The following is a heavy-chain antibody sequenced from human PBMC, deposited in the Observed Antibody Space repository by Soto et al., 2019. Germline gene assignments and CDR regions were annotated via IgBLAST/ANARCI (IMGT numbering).Heavy chain of an antibody. CDR1: GFTFSSYA. CDR3: AKDRLGVINYYFDY. D-gene: IGHD3-22*01. Sequence: SLRLSCAASGFTFSSYAMSWVRQAPGKGLEWVSAISGSGGSTHYADSMKGRFTISRDNSKNTLYLQMNSLRAEDTAVYYCAKDRLGVINYYFDYWGQGTLVTVSS. V-gene: IGHV3-23*01. CDR2: ISGSGGST. J-gene: IGHJ4*02.